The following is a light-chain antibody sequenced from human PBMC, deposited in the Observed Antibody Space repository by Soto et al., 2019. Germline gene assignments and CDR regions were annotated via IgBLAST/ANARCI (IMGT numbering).Light chain of an antibody. J-gene: IGKJ1*01. V-gene: IGKV3-11*01. CDR2: DVS. CDR3: QQRYNWPRT. Sequence: IVLTQSPATLSLSPGIRATLSCRASQNIINYLIWYQQKPGQAPRLLIYDVSIRATGIPARFSGSGSGTDFTLTISSLEPEDFAVYYCQQRYNWPRTFGQGTKVEIK. CDR1: QNIINY.